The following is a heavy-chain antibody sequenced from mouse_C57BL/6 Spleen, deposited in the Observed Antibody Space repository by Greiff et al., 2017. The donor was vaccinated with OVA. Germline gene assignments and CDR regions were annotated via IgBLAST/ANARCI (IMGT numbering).Heavy chain of an antibody. CDR3: THITTVGRFAY. J-gene: IGHJ3*01. D-gene: IGHD1-1*01. V-gene: IGHV14-1*01. Sequence: VQLKQSGAELVRPGASVKLSCTASGFNIKDYYMHWVKQRPEQGLEWIGRIDPEDGDTEYAPKFQGKATMTADTSSNTAYLQLSSLTSEDTAVYYCTHITTVGRFAYWGQETLVTVSA. CDR2: IDPEDGDT. CDR1: GFNIKDYY.